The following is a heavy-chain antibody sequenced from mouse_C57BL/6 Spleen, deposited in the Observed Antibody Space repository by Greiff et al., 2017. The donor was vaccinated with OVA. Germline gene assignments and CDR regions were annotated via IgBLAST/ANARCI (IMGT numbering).Heavy chain of an antibody. CDR2: IDPETGGT. V-gene: IGHV1-15*01. CDR3: TRREEDYYGSSYNYAMDY. D-gene: IGHD1-1*01. J-gene: IGHJ4*01. Sequence: QVQLQQSGAELVRPGASVTLSCKASGYTFTDYEMHWVKQTPVHGLEWIGAIDPETGGTAYNQKFKGKAILTADKSSSTAYMELCSLTSEDSAVYYCTRREEDYYGSSYNYAMDYWGQGTSVTVSS. CDR1: GYTFTDYE.